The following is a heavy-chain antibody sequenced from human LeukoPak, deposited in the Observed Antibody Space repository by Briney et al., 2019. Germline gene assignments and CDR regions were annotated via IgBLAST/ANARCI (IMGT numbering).Heavy chain of an antibody. J-gene: IGHJ4*02. V-gene: IGHV3-23*01. CDR1: GFTFSNYA. CDR3: AKGSDYYGSVTSKKTD. D-gene: IGHD3-10*01. CDR2: ISGGSGNI. Sequence: GGSLRLSCSVSGFTFSNYAMHWVRQAPGKGLEWVSLISGGSGNIYYVDSVKGRFTISRHNSKNTLYVQMTSLRAEDTAIYYCAKGSDYYGSVTSKKTDWGQGTLVTVSS.